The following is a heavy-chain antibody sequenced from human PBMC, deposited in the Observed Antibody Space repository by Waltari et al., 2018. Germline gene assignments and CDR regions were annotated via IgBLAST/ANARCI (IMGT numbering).Heavy chain of an antibody. CDR1: GYTFTSYD. CDR3: ARLDSSGWYTGWFDP. D-gene: IGHD6-19*01. CDR2: MNPNRGNT. J-gene: IGHJ5*02. V-gene: IGHV1-8*03. Sequence: QVQLVQSGAEVKKPGASVKVSCKASGYTFTSYDINWVRQATGQGLEGMGWMNPNRGNTGYAQKFQGRVTITRNTSISTAYIELSSLRSEDTAVYYCARLDSSGWYTGWFDPWGQGTLVTVSS.